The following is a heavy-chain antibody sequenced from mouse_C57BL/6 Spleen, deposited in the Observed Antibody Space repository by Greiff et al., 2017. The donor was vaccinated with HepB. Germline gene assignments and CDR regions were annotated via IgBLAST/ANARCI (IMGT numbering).Heavy chain of an antibody. Sequence: VQLKQSGPELVKPGASVKISCKASGYSFTGYYMNWVKQSPEKSLEWIGEINPSTGGTTYNQKFKAKATLTVDKSSSTAYMQLKSLTSEDSAVYYCASGTGTKWFAYWGQGTLVTVSA. CDR1: GYSFTGYY. V-gene: IGHV1-42*01. J-gene: IGHJ3*01. CDR2: INPSTGGT. D-gene: IGHD4-1*01. CDR3: ASGTGTKWFAY.